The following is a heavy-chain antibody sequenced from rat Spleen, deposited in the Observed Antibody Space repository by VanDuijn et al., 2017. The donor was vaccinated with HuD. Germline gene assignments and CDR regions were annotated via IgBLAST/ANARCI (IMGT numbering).Heavy chain of an antibody. CDR1: GFTFNDYA. J-gene: IGHJ3*01. D-gene: IGHD1-11*01. Sequence: EVQLVESGGGLVQPGNSLKLSCAVSGFTFNDYAMAWVRQSPKKGLEWVATINYDGSSIYYRDSVKGRFTISRDNAKSTLYLQMDSLRSEDTATYDCARQGYGGYEDWFAYWGQGTLVTVSS. CDR3: ARQGYGGYEDWFAY. V-gene: IGHV5-17*01. CDR2: INYDGSSI.